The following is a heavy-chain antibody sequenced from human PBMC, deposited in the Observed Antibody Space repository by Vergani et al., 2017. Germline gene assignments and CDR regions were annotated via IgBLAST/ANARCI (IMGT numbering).Heavy chain of an antibody. Sequence: EVQLVESGGGLVKPGGSLRLSCAASGFTFSSYSMNWVRQAPGKGLEWVSSISSSSSYIYYADSVKGRFTISRDNAKNSLYLQMNSLRAEDTAVYYCARGGGGSSSLSVYYGMDVWGQGTTVTVSS. J-gene: IGHJ6*02. CDR2: ISSSSSYI. CDR1: GFTFSSYS. CDR3: ARGGGGSSSLSVYYGMDV. V-gene: IGHV3-21*01. D-gene: IGHD6-6*01.